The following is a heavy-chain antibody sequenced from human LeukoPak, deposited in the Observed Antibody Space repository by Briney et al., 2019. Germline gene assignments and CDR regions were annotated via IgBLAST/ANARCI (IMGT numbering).Heavy chain of an antibody. D-gene: IGHD6-25*01. V-gene: IGHV1-3*01. CDR3: AREGGQRPSPLDI. CDR1: GYTFTSYA. Sequence: ASVKVSCKASGYTFTSYAMHWVRQAPGQRLEWMGWINAGNGNTKYSQKFQGRVTITRDTSASTAYMELSSLRSEDTAVYYCAREGGQRPSPLDIWGQGTMVTVSS. J-gene: IGHJ3*02. CDR2: INAGNGNT.